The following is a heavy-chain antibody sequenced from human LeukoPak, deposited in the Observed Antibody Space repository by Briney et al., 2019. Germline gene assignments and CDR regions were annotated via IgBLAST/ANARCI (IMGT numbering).Heavy chain of an antibody. Sequence: GGSLRLSCAASGFTFSSYWMSWVRQAPGKGLEWVATIASSGNYMYYADSVKGRFTISRDNAKNSLFLQMNSLRPEDTALYYCARGRSEWLVPFDYWGQGILVTVSS. J-gene: IGHJ4*02. D-gene: IGHD6-19*01. CDR1: GFTFSSYW. CDR2: IASSGNYM. CDR3: ARGRSEWLVPFDY. V-gene: IGHV3-21*01.